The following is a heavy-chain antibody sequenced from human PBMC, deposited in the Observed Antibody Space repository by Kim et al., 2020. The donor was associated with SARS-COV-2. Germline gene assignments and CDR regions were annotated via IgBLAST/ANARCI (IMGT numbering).Heavy chain of an antibody. D-gene: IGHD3-9*01. CDR3: ARGAGYYNYDYYYGMDV. Sequence: KRRVTISVDTSKNQFSLKLSSVTAADAAVYYCARGAGYYNYDYYYGMDVWGQGTTVTVSS. J-gene: IGHJ6*02. V-gene: IGHV4-59*09.